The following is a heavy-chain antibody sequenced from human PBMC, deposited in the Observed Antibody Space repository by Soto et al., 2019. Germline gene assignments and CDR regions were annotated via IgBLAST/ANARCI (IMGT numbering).Heavy chain of an antibody. D-gene: IGHD1-26*01. J-gene: IGHJ4*01. CDR2: ISAYNGST. V-gene: IGHV1-18*01. CDR3: AVYRGSYHRRPNY. CDR1: GYTFTSYG. Sequence: ASVKVSCKALGYTFTSYGISWVRQAPGQDLEWMGWISAYNGSTNYAQKLQGRVTMTTDTSTSTAYMELRSLRSDDTAVYYCAVYRGSYHRRPNYGGHGTLVTVSS.